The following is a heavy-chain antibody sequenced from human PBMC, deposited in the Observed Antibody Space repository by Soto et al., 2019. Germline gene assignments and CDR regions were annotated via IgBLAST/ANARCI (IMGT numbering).Heavy chain of an antibody. CDR2: ISQSGGKT. CDR3: AKEEAGEGIVVVSC. Sequence: GGSLRLSCAASGFSFSSYAMSWVRQTPGKGLEWVSAISQSGGKTYYAESVKGRFTISRDNSKNTVYLQLNSLRAEDTTIYYCAKEEAGEGIVVVSCWGQGTLVTVSS. V-gene: IGHV3-23*01. CDR1: GFSFSSYA. J-gene: IGHJ4*02. D-gene: IGHD2-2*01.